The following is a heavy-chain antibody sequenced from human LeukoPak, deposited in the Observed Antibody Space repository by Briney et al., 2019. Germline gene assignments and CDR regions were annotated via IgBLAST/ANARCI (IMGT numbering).Heavy chain of an antibody. Sequence: GGSLRLSCAASGFTFSSYAMNWVRQAPGKGLEWISYISSSSSTIFYADSVKGRFTISRDNAKNSPYLQMNSLRDEDTAVYYCARDPGNWGTVFDYWGQGTLVTVSS. CDR2: ISSSSSTI. J-gene: IGHJ4*02. V-gene: IGHV3-48*02. CDR3: ARDPGNWGTVFDY. D-gene: IGHD7-27*01. CDR1: GFTFSSYA.